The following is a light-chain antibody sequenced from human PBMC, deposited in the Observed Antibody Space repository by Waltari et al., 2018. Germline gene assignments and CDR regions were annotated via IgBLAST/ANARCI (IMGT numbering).Light chain of an antibody. CDR1: QSVLNTNNKNS. CDR3: QQFYTAPMT. Sequence: IVLTQSPDSLAVSLGVRATITCKPSQSVLNTNNKNSLGWYQQKPGQPPKLLIDWASTRESGVPDRFSGSGSGTDFTLTISSLQAEDVAVYYCQQFYTAPMTFGQGTRLEIK. CDR2: WAS. J-gene: IGKJ5*01. V-gene: IGKV4-1*01.